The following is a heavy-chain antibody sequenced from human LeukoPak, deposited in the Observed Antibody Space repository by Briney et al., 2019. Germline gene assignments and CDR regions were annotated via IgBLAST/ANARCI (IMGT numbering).Heavy chain of an antibody. D-gene: IGHD3-10*01. V-gene: IGHV3-9*01. CDR2: ISWNSGSI. J-gene: IGHJ5*02. CDR3: AKDIGVLWFGELNWFDP. CDR1: GFTFSSYA. Sequence: GGSLRLSCAASGFTFSSYAMSWVRQAPGKGLEWVSGISWNSGSIGYADSVKGRFTISRDNAKNSLYLQMNSLRAEDTALYYCAKDIGVLWFGELNWFDPWGQGTLVTVSS.